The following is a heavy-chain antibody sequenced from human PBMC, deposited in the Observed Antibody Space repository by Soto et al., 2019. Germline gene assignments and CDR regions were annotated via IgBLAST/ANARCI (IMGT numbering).Heavy chain of an antibody. Sequence: GGSLRLSCAASGFTFSSYAMSWVRQAPGKGLEWVSAISGSGGSTYYADSVKGRFTISRDNSKNTLYLQMNSLRAEDTAVYYCAKCPGLKIAAAVRYYYYYGMDVWGQGTTVTVSS. CDR1: GFTFSSYA. V-gene: IGHV3-23*01. D-gene: IGHD6-13*01. CDR3: AKCPGLKIAAAVRYYYYYGMDV. CDR2: ISGSGGST. J-gene: IGHJ6*02.